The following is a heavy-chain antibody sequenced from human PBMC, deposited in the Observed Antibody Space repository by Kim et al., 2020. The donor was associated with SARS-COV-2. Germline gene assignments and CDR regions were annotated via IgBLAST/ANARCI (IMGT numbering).Heavy chain of an antibody. J-gene: IGHJ6*02. Sequence: GGSLRLSCAASGFTFGDYAMHWVRQAPGKGLEWVSGISWNSGSIGYADSVKGRFTISRDNAKNSLYLQMNSLRAEDTALYYCAKDGGAGVRGRREGMDVWGQGTTVTVSS. CDR3: AKDGGAGVRGRREGMDV. CDR2: ISWNSGSI. D-gene: IGHD3-10*01. CDR1: GFTFGDYA. V-gene: IGHV3-9*01.